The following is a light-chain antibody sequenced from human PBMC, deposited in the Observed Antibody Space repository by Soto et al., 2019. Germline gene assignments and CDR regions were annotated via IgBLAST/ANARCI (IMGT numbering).Light chain of an antibody. V-gene: IGKV3-15*01. Sequence: ETVMTQSPATLSVSPGERATLSCRASKSVSSKLAWYRQKPCQGPRLLIYGASTRATGIPARVSGSGSGTEFTLTISSLQSEDFAVYYCQQYNEWPYTFGQGTKLEIK. CDR1: KSVSSK. CDR2: GAS. J-gene: IGKJ2*01. CDR3: QQYNEWPYT.